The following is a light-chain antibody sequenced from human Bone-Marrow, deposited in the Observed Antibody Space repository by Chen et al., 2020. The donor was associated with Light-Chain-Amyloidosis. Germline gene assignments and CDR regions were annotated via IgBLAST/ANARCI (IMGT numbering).Light chain of an antibody. V-gene: IGKV4-1*01. Sequence: DIAMSQYPDSLAVSLGERATINCKSRQSLPSKNKNYLVWYQQKPGQPPKLLISWASTRESGVPDRFSGSGSGTDFTLTISSLQAEDVAVYYCQQCYGSPLTFGGGTKVEIK. J-gene: IGKJ4*01. CDR2: WAS. CDR1: QSLPSKNKNY. CDR3: QQCYGSPLT.